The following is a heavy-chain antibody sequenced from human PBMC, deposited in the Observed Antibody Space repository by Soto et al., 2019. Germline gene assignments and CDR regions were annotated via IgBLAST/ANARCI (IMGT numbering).Heavy chain of an antibody. V-gene: IGHV3-30*18. D-gene: IGHD4-17*01. J-gene: IGHJ4*02. CDR3: AKGKSDTVTSNIDY. CDR2: ISYDGSNK. CDR1: GFTFSSYG. Sequence: QVQLVESGGGVVQPGRSLRLSCAASGFTFSSYGMHWVRQAPGKGLEWVAVISYDGSNKYYADSVKGRFTISRDNSKNTLYLQMNSLRAEDTAVYYCAKGKSDTVTSNIDYWGQGTLVTVSS.